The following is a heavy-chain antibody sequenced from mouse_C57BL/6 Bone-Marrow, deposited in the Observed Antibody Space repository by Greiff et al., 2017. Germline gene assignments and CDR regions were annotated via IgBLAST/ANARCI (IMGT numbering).Heavy chain of an antibody. J-gene: IGHJ3*01. D-gene: IGHD1-2*01. CDR1: GFTFTDYY. CDR3: ARSSLLRLAWFAY. Sequence: EVKVEESGGGLVQPGGSLSLSCAASGFTFTDYYMSWVRQPPGKALEWLGFIRNKANGYTTEYSASVKGRFTIYRDNSKSNLYLQMNSLGAEDSATYYCARSSLLRLAWFAYWGQGTLVTVSA. CDR2: IRNKANGYTT. V-gene: IGHV7-3*01.